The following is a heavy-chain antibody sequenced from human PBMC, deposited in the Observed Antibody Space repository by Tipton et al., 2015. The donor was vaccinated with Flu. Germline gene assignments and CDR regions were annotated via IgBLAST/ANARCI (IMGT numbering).Heavy chain of an antibody. CDR3: ARGKAVGATLFDY. D-gene: IGHD1-26*01. Sequence: QLVQSGGGLVQPGGSLRLSCAASGFTFNNYWMSWVRQAPGKGLEWVANIKQDGSEKYYVDSVKGRFTISRDNAKNSLYLQMNSLRAEDTAVYYCARGKAVGATLFDYWGQGTLVTVSS. CDR2: IKQDGSEK. J-gene: IGHJ4*02. CDR1: GFTFNNYW. V-gene: IGHV3-7*01.